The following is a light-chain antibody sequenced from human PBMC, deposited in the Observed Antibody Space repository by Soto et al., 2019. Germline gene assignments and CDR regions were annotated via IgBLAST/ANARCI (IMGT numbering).Light chain of an antibody. J-gene: IGLJ2*01. Sequence: QSALTQPPSVSAAPGQKVTISCSGSSSNIGNNYVSWYQQLPGTAPKLLIYDNNKRPSVIPDRFSGSKSGTSGTLDITGLQTGDEADYYCATWDYSLTGEVFGGGTKLTVL. CDR3: ATWDYSLTGEV. CDR1: SSNIGNNY. V-gene: IGLV1-51*01. CDR2: DNN.